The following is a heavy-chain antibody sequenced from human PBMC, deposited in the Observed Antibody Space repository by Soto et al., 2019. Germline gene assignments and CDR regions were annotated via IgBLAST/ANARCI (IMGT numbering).Heavy chain of an antibody. CDR1: GYTFTSYG. V-gene: IGHV1-18*04. CDR3: ARAFFDYDILTIYGMDV. Sequence: ASVKVSCKASGYTFTSYGISWVRQAPGQGLEWMGWISAYNGNTNYAQKLQGRVTMTTDTSTSTAYMELRSLRSDDTAVYYCARAFFDYDILTIYGMDVWAQGTTVTVSS. D-gene: IGHD3-9*01. CDR2: ISAYNGNT. J-gene: IGHJ6*02.